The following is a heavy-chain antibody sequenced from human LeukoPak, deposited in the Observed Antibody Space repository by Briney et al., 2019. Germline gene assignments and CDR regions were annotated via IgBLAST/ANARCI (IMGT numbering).Heavy chain of an antibody. CDR3: AKRMIRGVNHDAFDL. V-gene: IGHV3-23*01. CDR2: VSGSGGST. J-gene: IGHJ3*01. Sequence: PGGSLRLSCAASGFTFSRYAMSWVRQAPGKGLEWVSAVSGSGGSTYYPDSVKGLFTISRDNSKNTLYLQMNSLRAEDTAVYYCAKRMIRGVNHDAFDLWGQGTMVTVSS. CDR1: GFTFSRYA. D-gene: IGHD3-10*01.